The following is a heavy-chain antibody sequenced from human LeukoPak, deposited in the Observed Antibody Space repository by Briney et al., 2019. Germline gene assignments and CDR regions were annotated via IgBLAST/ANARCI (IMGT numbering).Heavy chain of an antibody. CDR1: GFTFDDYA. CDR3: AKDATDIVVVPAAIGGYYYYMDV. Sequence: GGSLRLSCAASGFTFDDYAMHWVRQAPGKGLEWVSGISWNSGSIGYADSVKGRFTISRDNAKNSLYLQMNSLRAEDTALYYCAKDATDIVVVPAAIGGYYYYMDVWGKGTTVTVSS. CDR2: ISWNSGSI. V-gene: IGHV3-9*01. J-gene: IGHJ6*03. D-gene: IGHD2-2*01.